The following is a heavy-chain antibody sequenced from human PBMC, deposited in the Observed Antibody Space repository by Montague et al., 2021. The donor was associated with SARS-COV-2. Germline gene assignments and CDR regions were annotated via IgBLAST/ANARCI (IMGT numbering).Heavy chain of an antibody. CDR3: ARADSSGYLWYFDC. CDR1: GYTFTTYG. CDR2: INTYNGDT. J-gene: IGHJ4*02. Sequence: SGKVSCKASGYTFTTYGITWVRQAPGQGLEWMGWINTYNGDTVYAQKFQGRVTMTSDTSTSTAYMELRSLRSDDSAVFYCARADSSGYLWYFDCWGQGTLVTVST. D-gene: IGHD3-22*01. V-gene: IGHV1-18*01.